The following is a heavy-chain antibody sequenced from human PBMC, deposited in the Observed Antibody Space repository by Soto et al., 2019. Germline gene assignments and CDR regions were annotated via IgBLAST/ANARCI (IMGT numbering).Heavy chain of an antibody. V-gene: IGHV1-69*08. Sequence: QVQLVQSGAEVKKPGSSVKVSCKASGGTFSTYTITWVRQAPGQGLEWMGRIIPIIGIINYAQKFKGRVTISADKFTVTAYMELTGLRSDDTAVYYCAGDPDSHYNDSHASSYPWGQGTLVTVSS. CDR2: IIPIIGII. CDR1: GGTFSTYT. J-gene: IGHJ5*02. D-gene: IGHD4-4*01. CDR3: AGDPDSHYNDSHASSYP.